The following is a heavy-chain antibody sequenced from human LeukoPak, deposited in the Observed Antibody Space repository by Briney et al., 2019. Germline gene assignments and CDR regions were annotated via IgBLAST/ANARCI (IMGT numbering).Heavy chain of an antibody. CDR3: ASLAVAGLSEGY. D-gene: IGHD6-19*01. CDR2: IYYSGST. CDR1: GGSINSGGYY. J-gene: IGHJ4*02. V-gene: IGHV4-39*01. Sequence: PSQTLSLTCTVSGGSINSGGYYWAWIRQPPGKGLEWIASIYYSGSTYYNPSLKSRVTISVDTSRNQFSLKLSSVTAADTAVYYCASLAVAGLSEGYWGQGTLVIVSS.